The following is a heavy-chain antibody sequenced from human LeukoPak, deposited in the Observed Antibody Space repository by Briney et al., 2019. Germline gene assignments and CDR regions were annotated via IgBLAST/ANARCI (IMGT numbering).Heavy chain of an antibody. J-gene: IGHJ6*02. CDR1: GFTFSSYS. D-gene: IGHD6-13*01. Sequence: GGSLRLSCAASGFTFSSYSMNWVRQAPGKGLEWVSSISSSSSYIYYADSVKGRFTISRDNAKNSLYLQMNSLRAEDTAVYYCARDLEAAAGIPSDYYYGMDVWGQGTTVTVSS. V-gene: IGHV3-21*01. CDR2: ISSSSSYI. CDR3: ARDLEAAAGIPSDYYYGMDV.